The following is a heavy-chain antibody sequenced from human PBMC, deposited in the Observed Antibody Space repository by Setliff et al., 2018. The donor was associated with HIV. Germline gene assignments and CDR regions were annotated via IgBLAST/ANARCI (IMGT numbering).Heavy chain of an antibody. V-gene: IGHV4-38-2*02. D-gene: IGHD6-19*01. Sequence: SETLSLTCTVSTDPITTPYYWGWIRQPPGKRLEWIGYIYSNGGTAYNPSLKNRVTISVDTSKNQFPLKLTSVTIADTAVYYCARFTSGWYGQYWGQGTLVTVSS. CDR2: IYSNGGT. CDR1: TDPITTPYY. CDR3: ARFTSGWYGQY. J-gene: IGHJ4*02.